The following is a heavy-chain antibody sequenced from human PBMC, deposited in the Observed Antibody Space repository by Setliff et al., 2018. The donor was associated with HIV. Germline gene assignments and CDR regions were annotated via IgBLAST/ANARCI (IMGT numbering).Heavy chain of an antibody. J-gene: IGHJ4*02. CDR2: VYHTGST. CDR1: GGSISSNSYY. V-gene: IGHV4-39*01. Sequence: SETLSLTCTVSGGSISSNSYYWGWIRQPPGKGLEWIGNVYHTGSTYYNPSLKSRVTISVDTSKNQFSLKLSSVIAADTAVYYCARHAAGPDGPFDYWGQGTLVTVSS. CDR3: ARHAAGPDGPFDY.